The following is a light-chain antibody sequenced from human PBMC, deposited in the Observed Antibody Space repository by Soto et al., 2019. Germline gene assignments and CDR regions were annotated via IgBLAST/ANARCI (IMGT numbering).Light chain of an antibody. CDR3: QQYETPPYT. Sequence: DIQMTQSPSSLSASVGDRVTITCQASQDIRNYLNWYQQKPGKAPKLLIYDASNLQTGVPSRFGGSGSGTDFTLTISSPQPEDIATYYCQQYETPPYTFGQGTKLEIK. J-gene: IGKJ2*01. CDR2: DAS. CDR1: QDIRNY. V-gene: IGKV1-33*01.